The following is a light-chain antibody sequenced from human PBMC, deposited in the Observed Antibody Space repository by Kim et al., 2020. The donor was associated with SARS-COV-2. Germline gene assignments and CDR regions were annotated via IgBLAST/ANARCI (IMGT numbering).Light chain of an antibody. CDR3: QSYNRSNVV. J-gene: IGLJ2*01. CDR1: SGSIDDIY. CDR2: EDD. V-gene: IGLV6-57*03. Sequence: GKTVTIAGTRSSGSIDDIYVQWYQQRPGGVPSAVIYEDDQRPSGVSDRFSGSIDNSSNSASLTISGLKTEDEADYYCQSYNRSNVVFGGGTQLTVL.